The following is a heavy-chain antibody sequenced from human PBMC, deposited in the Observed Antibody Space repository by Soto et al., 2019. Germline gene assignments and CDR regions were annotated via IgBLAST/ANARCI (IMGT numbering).Heavy chain of an antibody. Sequence: QVRLQQWGAGLLKPSETLSLTCAVYGGSFSGYYWSWIRQPPGKGLEWIGEINHSGSTNYNPYLKSPVTISVDTSKNQFSLKLSSVTASDTAVYYCLREGRLSNWFDPWGQGTLVTVSS. CDR3: LREGRLSNWFDP. J-gene: IGHJ5*02. CDR1: GGSFSGYY. D-gene: IGHD6-6*01. CDR2: INHSGST. V-gene: IGHV4-34*01.